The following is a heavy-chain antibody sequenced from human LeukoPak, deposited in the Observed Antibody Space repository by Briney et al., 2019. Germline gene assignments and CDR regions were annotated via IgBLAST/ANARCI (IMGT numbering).Heavy chain of an antibody. V-gene: IGHV4-30-4*01. J-gene: IGHJ4*02. D-gene: IGHD6-6*01. CDR3: AISSSSAPFYFDY. CDR2: IYYTGST. CDR1: GGSISSGDCY. Sequence: SETLSLTCTVSGGSISSGDCYWSWIRQPPGKGLEWIGYIYYTGSTYYNPSLKSRVTISIDTSKNQFSLKLSSVTAADTAVFYCAISSSSAPFYFDYWGQGTLVTVSS.